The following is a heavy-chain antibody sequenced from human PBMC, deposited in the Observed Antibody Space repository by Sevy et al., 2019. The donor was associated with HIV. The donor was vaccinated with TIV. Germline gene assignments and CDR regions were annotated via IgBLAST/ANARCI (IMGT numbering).Heavy chain of an antibody. J-gene: IGHJ4*02. CDR3: ASTRDGYNFLFDY. D-gene: IGHD5-12*01. V-gene: IGHV1-2*02. CDR1: GYTFTGYY. Sequence: ASEKVSCKASGYTFTGYYMHWVRQAPGQGLEWMGWINPNSGGTNYAQKFQGRVTMTRDTSISTAYMELSRLRSDDTAVYYCASTRDGYNFLFDYWGQGTLVTVSS. CDR2: INPNSGGT.